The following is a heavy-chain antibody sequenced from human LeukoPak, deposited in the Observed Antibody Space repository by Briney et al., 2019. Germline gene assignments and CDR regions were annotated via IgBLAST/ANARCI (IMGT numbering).Heavy chain of an antibody. Sequence: SETLSLTCSVSGGFISSDYWSWIRQPPGKGLEWIGYVSDSRTNYNPSLKSRVTISVDTSKNQFSLKLTSVTAADTAVYYCARGYYGSGSYNWFDPWGQGTLVTVSS. V-gene: IGHV4-59*01. CDR3: ARGYYGSGSYNWFDP. CDR2: VSDSRT. D-gene: IGHD3-10*01. J-gene: IGHJ5*02. CDR1: GGFISSDY.